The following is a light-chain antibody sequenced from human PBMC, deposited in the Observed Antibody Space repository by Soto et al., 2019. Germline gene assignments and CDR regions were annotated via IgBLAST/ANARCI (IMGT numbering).Light chain of an antibody. CDR3: CSYAGSSTLV. Sequence: QSALTQPASVSGSPGQSITISCTGTSSDIGNYNYVSWYQQHPGKAPKLMIFDVSNRPSGVSNRFSGSKSGNTASLTISGLQAEDEADYYCCSYAGSSTLVFGGGTKLTVL. V-gene: IGLV2-23*02. CDR1: SSDIGNYNY. J-gene: IGLJ2*01. CDR2: DVS.